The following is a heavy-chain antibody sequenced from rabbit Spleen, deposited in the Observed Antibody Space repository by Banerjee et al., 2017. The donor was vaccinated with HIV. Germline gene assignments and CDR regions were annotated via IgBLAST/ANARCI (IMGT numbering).Heavy chain of an antibody. Sequence: QQQLEESGGGLVKPGGTLTLTCEASGLDFSSSYWICWVRQAPGKGLEWIACIDVTTRGSIHYANWAKGRFTISKTSSTTVTLQMTSLTAADTATYFCARGSATMTMVITGYYLYLWGPGTLVTVS. CDR1: GLDFSSSYW. V-gene: IGHV1S45*01. D-gene: IGHD2-1*01. CDR3: ARGSATMTMVITGYYLYL. CDR2: IDVTTRGSI. J-gene: IGHJ4*01.